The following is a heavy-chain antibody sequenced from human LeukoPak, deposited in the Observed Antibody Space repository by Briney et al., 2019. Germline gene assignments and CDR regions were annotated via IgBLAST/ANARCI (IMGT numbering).Heavy chain of an antibody. CDR1: GGTFSSYA. V-gene: IGHV1-69*06. Sequence: SVKVSCKASGGTFSSYAISWVRQAPGQGLEWMGGIIPIFGTANYAQKFQGRVTITADKSTSTAYMELSSLRSEDTAVYYCATLVGRDGYNYNWFDPWGQGTLVTVSS. D-gene: IGHD5-24*01. J-gene: IGHJ5*02. CDR2: IIPIFGTA. CDR3: ATLVGRDGYNYNWFDP.